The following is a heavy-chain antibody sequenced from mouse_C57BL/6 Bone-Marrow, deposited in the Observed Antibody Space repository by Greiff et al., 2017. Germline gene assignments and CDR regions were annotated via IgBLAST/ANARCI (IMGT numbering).Heavy chain of an antibody. CDR3: ARWGFDYGSSSYAMDY. V-gene: IGHV1-59*01. CDR1: GYTFTSYW. Sequence: VQLQQPGAELVRPGTSVQLSCKASGYTFTSYWMHWVKQRPGQGLEWIGVIDPSDSYTNYNQKFKGKATLTVDTSSSTAYMQLSSLTSEDSAVYYCARWGFDYGSSSYAMDYWGQGTSVTVSS. J-gene: IGHJ4*01. D-gene: IGHD1-1*01. CDR2: IDPSDSYT.